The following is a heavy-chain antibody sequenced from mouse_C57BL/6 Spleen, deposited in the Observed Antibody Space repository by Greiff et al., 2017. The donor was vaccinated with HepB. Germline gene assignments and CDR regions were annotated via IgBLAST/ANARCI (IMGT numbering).Heavy chain of an antibody. CDR3: ARGGLRREDYAMDY. CDR1: GYTFTSYG. Sequence: QVQLKESGAELARPGASVKLSCKASGYTFTSYGISWVKQRTGQGLEWIGEIYPRSGNTYYNEKFKGKATLTADKSSSTAYMELRSLTSEDSAVYFCARGGLRREDYAMDYWGQGTSVTVSS. V-gene: IGHV1-81*01. CDR2: IYPRSGNT. D-gene: IGHD2-2*01. J-gene: IGHJ4*01.